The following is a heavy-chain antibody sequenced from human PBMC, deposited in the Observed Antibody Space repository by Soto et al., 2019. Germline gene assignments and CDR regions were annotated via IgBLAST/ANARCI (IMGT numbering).Heavy chain of an antibody. J-gene: IGHJ4*02. D-gene: IGHD6-13*01. Sequence: GGSLRLSCAASGFVFGNSAMSWVRQAPGKGLEWVSAISGSGSDTYYADSVKGRFTISRDNSKNTLYLQMNSLRAEDTAVYYCAKDLIAAAGIAGNFDYWGQGTLVTVSS. CDR1: GFVFGNSA. CDR2: ISGSGSDT. CDR3: AKDLIAAAGIAGNFDY. V-gene: IGHV3-23*01.